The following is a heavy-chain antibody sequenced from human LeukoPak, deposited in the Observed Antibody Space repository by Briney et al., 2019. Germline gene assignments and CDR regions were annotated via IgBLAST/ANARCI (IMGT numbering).Heavy chain of an antibody. V-gene: IGHV3-23*01. CDR1: GLTFSTNG. D-gene: IGHD2-2*01. Sequence: GGSLGLSCAASGLTFSTNGMTWVRQAPGKGLEWVPSISGSGGRTYYADSVKGRFTISRDNSKNTLWLHMYSLRAEDTAVYYCAKDPYAGDNFPEYLQQWGQGTLVTVSS. CDR2: ISGSGGRT. J-gene: IGHJ1*01. CDR3: AKDPYAGDNFPEYLQQ.